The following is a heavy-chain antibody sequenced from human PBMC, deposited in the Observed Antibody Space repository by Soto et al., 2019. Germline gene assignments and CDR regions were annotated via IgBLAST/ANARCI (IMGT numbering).Heavy chain of an antibody. Sequence: GGSLRLSCAASGFTFDDYAMHWVRQAQGKGLEWVSGISWNSGSIGYADSVKGRFTISRDNAKNSLYLQMNSLRAEDTALYYCAKDMFVAVAGNFDYWGQGTLVTVSS. CDR1: GFTFDDYA. CDR3: AKDMFVAVAGNFDY. CDR2: ISWNSGSI. J-gene: IGHJ4*02. V-gene: IGHV3-9*01. D-gene: IGHD6-19*01.